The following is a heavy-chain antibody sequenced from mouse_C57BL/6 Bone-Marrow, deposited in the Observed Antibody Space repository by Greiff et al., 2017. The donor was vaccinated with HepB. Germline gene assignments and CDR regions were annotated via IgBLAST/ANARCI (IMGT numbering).Heavy chain of an antibody. CDR3: ARKYYGSSSWFAY. CDR1: GFTFSDYY. V-gene: IGHV5-12*01. J-gene: IGHJ3*01. Sequence: EVQLVESGGGLVQPGGSLKLSCAASGFTFSDYYMYWVRQTPEKRLEWVAYISNGGGSTYYPDTVKGRFTISRDNAKNTLYLQMSRLKSEDTAMYYCARKYYGSSSWFAYWGQGTLVTVSA. D-gene: IGHD1-1*01. CDR2: ISNGGGST.